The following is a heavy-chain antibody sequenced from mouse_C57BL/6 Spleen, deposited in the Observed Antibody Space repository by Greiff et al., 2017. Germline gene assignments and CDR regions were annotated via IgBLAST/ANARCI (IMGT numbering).Heavy chain of an antibody. D-gene: IGHD2-2*01. Sequence: EVKLMESGGGLVKPGGSLKLSCAASGFTFSSYAMSWVRQTPEKRLEWVATISDGGSYTYYPDNVKGRFTISRDNAKNNLYLQMSHLKSEDTAMYYCARDRGGNDGYFDVWGTGTTVTVSS. CDR1: GFTFSSYA. J-gene: IGHJ1*03. V-gene: IGHV5-4*01. CDR2: ISDGGSYT. CDR3: ARDRGGNDGYFDV.